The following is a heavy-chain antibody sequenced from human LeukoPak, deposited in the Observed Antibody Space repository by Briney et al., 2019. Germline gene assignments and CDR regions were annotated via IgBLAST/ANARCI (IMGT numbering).Heavy chain of an antibody. CDR1: GFTFSTYS. CDR3: AKNRGDAYNTFDC. J-gene: IGHJ4*02. Sequence: GGSLRLSCAASGFTFSTYSMNWVRQAPGKGLEWVSYISGSGSYIYYADSVKGRFTISRDNGKNSLYLQMNSLRAEDTAVYYCAKNRGDAYNTFDCWGQGTLLTVSS. D-gene: IGHD5-24*01. V-gene: IGHV3-21*01. CDR2: ISGSGSYI.